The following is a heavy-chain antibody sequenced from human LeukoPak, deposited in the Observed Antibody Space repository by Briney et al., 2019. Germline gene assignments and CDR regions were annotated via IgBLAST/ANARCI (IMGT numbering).Heavy chain of an antibody. D-gene: IGHD7-27*01. CDR1: GFTFTGYW. J-gene: IGHJ4*02. CDR3: AREDWGPDY. CDR2: IKQDGSDK. Sequence: PGGSLRLSCAASGFTFTGYWMIWVRQAPGKGLEWVANIKQDGSDKHYVDSVKGRFTISRDNAKNSLYPQMNSLRAEDTAVYYCAREDWGPDYWGQGTLVTVSS. V-gene: IGHV3-7*01.